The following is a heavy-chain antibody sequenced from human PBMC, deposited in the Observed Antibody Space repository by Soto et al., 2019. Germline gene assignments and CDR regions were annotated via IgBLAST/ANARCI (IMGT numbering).Heavy chain of an antibody. CDR3: AKDLPDVWTGYPTFDY. Sequence: GGSLRLSCEASGFTFSNYAMSWVRQAPGKGLELVSTITSSDGSTFYADSVKGRLTVSRDNSKNTLFLHMKSLRAEDMAVYYCAKDLPDVWTGYPTFDYWAREPWSPSPQ. D-gene: IGHD3-3*01. CDR1: GFTFSNYA. J-gene: IGHJ4*02. V-gene: IGHV3-23*01. CDR2: ITSSDGST.